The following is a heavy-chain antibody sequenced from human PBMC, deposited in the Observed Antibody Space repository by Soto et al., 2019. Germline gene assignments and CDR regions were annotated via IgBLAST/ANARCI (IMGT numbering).Heavy chain of an antibody. Sequence: GGSLRLSCAASGFTVSSNYMSWVRQAPGKGLEWVSVIYSGGSTYYADSVKGRFTISRDNSKNTLYLQMNSLRAEDTAVYYCARPGPDTSSSSLDYDYYGMDVWGQGTTVTVSS. V-gene: IGHV3-53*01. CDR1: GFTVSSNY. CDR3: ARPGPDTSSSSLDYDYYGMDV. D-gene: IGHD6-6*01. CDR2: IYSGGST. J-gene: IGHJ6*02.